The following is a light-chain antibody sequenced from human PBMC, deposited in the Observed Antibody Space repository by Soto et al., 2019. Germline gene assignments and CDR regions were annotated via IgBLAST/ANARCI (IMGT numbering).Light chain of an antibody. CDR1: SSDVGGYDY. CDR2: DVS. J-gene: IGLJ1*01. Sequence: QCDLTQAAYVSGAPVHSITISCTGTSSDVGGYDYVSWYQQHPGKAPKLMIYDVSNRPSGVSHRFSGSKSGNTASLTISGLQAEDEADYYCSSYTSGSTLYVFGAGTKVTVL. V-gene: IGLV2-14*03. CDR3: SSYTSGSTLYV.